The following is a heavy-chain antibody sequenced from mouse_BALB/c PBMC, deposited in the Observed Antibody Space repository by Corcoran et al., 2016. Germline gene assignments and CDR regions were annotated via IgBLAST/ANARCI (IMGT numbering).Heavy chain of an antibody. CDR2: ILPGSGST. CDR1: GYTFSSYW. CDR3: ARNYGSSYDWYFDV. D-gene: IGHD1-1*01. J-gene: IGHJ1*01. V-gene: IGHV1-9*01. Sequence: QVQLQQSGAELMKPGASVKISCKATGYTFSSYWIEWVKQRPGHGLEWIGEILPGSGSTNYNEKFKGNATFTADTSSNTAYMQLSSLTAEDSAVYYCARNYGSSYDWYFDVWGAGTTVTVSS.